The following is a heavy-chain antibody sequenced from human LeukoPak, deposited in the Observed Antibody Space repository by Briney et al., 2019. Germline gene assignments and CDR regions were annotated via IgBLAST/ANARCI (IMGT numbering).Heavy chain of an antibody. J-gene: IGHJ4*02. CDR1: GYTFTSYG. CDR2: ISAYNGNT. Sequence: GGSVKVSCKASGYTFTSYGISWVRQAPGQGLEWMGWISAYNGNTNYAQKLRGRVTMTTDTSTSTAYMELRSLRSDDTAVYYCARDLAVAGTADYWGQGTLVTVSS. V-gene: IGHV1-18*01. CDR3: ARDLAVAGTADY. D-gene: IGHD6-19*01.